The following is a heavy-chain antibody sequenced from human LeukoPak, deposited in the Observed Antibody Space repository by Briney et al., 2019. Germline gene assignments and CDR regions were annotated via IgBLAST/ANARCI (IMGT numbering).Heavy chain of an antibody. J-gene: IGHJ6*03. CDR1: GGSISSYY. D-gene: IGHD5-18*01. CDR2: IYTSGST. V-gene: IGHV4-4*07. CDR3: ARTTEGGYTYDYFYYYYMDV. Sequence: SETLSLTCTVSGGSISSYYWSWIRQPAGKGLEWIGRIYTSGSTNYNPSLKSRVTMSVGTSKNQFSLKLSSVTAADTAVYYCARTTEGGYTYDYFYYYYMDVWGKGTTVTISS.